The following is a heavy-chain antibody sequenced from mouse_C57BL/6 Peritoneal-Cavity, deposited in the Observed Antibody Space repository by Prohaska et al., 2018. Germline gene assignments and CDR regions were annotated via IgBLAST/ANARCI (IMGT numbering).Heavy chain of an antibody. D-gene: IGHD2-1*01. CDR3: ALYGNYGN. CDR1: GYTFTSYW. V-gene: IGHV1-50*01. J-gene: IGHJ3*01. Sequence: QVQLQQPGAELVKPGASVTLSCKASGYTFTSYWMQWVKQRPGQGLEWFGEIEPYDCYANKNQKVKGKATVTVDTSASTAYMQLSSLTSEDSAGYYCALYGNYGNGGQGTLVTVSA. CDR2: IEPYDCYA.